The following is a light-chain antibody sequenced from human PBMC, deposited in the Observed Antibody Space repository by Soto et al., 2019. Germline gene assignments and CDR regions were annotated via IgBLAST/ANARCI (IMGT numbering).Light chain of an antibody. J-gene: IGKJ4*01. CDR2: DAS. CDR1: QSIYEK. Sequence: EIVMTQSPATLSVSPGQRVTLSCRASQSIYEKLAWYQQKPCQTPRLVIYDASTRATGTPGSFSGSGSGTEFTLTISSLQSEEFAVYYCQQYNRWPLTVGGGTKVEIK. CDR3: QQYNRWPLT. V-gene: IGKV3-15*01.